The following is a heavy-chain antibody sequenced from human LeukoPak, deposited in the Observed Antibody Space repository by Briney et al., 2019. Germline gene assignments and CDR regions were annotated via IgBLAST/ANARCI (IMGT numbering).Heavy chain of an antibody. CDR3: AREHDTLTGMSFDY. CDR2: INAGNGNT. CDR1: GYSFSTYA. V-gene: IGHV1-3*01. J-gene: IGHJ4*02. D-gene: IGHD3-9*01. Sequence: ASVKVSCKASGYSFSTYAIQWVRQAPGHGLEWVGWINAGNGNTKYSQKFQGRVTISRDTSASTVYMELSSLRSEDTAVYYCAREHDTLTGMSFDYWGQGTLVTVSS.